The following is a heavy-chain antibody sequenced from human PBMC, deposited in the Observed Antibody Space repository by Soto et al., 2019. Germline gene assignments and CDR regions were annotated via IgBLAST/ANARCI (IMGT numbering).Heavy chain of an antibody. CDR3: VSSVTTLFDY. CDR2: IYHSGST. CDR1: GGSISSGGYS. V-gene: IGHV4-30-2*01. D-gene: IGHD4-17*01. J-gene: IGHJ4*02. Sequence: SETLSLTCAVSGGSISSGGYSWNWIRQPPGKGLEWIGYIYHSGSTYYNPSLKSRVTISVDRSKNQFSLNLSSVTAADTAVYYCVSSVTTLFDYWGQGTLVTVS.